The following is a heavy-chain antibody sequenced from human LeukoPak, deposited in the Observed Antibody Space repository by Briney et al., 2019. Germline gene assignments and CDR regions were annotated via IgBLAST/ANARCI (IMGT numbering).Heavy chain of an antibody. CDR1: GFMFNNHT. J-gene: IGHJ4*02. Sequence: GGSLRLSCTASGFMFNNHTMNWVRQAPGKGLEWLSYITTRSTNILYADSVKGRFTMSRDDAKNSVYSQTNSLRDEDTAVYYCATGGGGYWGQGTLVTVSS. CDR2: ITTRSTNI. CDR3: ATGGGGY. D-gene: IGHD2-15*01. V-gene: IGHV3-48*02.